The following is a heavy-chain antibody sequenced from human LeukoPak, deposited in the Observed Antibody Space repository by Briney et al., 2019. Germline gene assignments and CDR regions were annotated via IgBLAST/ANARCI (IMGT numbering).Heavy chain of an antibody. J-gene: IGHJ4*02. D-gene: IGHD6-25*01. V-gene: IGHV3-21*01. Sequence: GGSLRLSCAASGFTFSSYSMNWVRQAPGKGLEWVSSISSSSSYIYYADSVKRRFTISRDNAKNSLYLQMNSLRAEDTAVYYCARGPGIAAYYFDYWGQGTLVTVSS. CDR2: ISSSSSYI. CDR1: GFTFSSYS. CDR3: ARGPGIAAYYFDY.